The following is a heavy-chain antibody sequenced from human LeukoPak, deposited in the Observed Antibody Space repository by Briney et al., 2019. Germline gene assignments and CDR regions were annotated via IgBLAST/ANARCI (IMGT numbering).Heavy chain of an antibody. J-gene: IGHJ4*02. D-gene: IGHD4-17*01. CDR3: ARGSPVDY. Sequence: KPGGSLRLSCAASGFTVSSNYMGWVRQAPGKGLEWVSYISSGGSTIYYADSVKGRFTISRDNAKNSLYLQMNSLRAEDTAVYYCARGSPVDYWGQGTLVTVSS. CDR2: ISSGGSTI. CDR1: GFTVSSNY. V-gene: IGHV3-11*04.